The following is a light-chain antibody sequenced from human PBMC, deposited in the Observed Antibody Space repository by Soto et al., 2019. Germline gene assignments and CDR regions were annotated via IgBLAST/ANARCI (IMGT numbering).Light chain of an antibody. CDR1: QTMTRS. J-gene: IGKJ1*01. Sequence: DIQMTQSPSSLSASVGDRVTLTCRARQTMTRSLNWYQQKPGKAPKCLLYAASNLQGGVPSRFSGSGSGTEFTLTISSLQPEDSATYYCQQSYSNPWTFGQGTKVEIK. V-gene: IGKV1-39*01. CDR3: QQSYSNPWT. CDR2: AAS.